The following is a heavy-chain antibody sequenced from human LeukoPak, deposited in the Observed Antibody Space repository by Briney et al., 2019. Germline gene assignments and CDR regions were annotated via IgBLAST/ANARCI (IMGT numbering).Heavy chain of an antibody. CDR3: ARDFAREFTIDY. V-gene: IGHV3-48*01. J-gene: IGHJ4*02. CDR2: ISSSSNII. CDR1: GFTFSNYN. D-gene: IGHD3-10*01. Sequence: GGSLRLSCAASGFTFSNYNMNWVRQPPGKGLQWVSYISSSSNIIYYADSVKGRFTISRDNAKNSLFLQMNSMRAEDTAVYYCARDFAREFTIDYWGQGTLVTVSS.